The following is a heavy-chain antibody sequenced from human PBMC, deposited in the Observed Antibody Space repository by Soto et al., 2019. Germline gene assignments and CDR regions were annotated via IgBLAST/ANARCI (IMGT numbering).Heavy chain of an antibody. CDR2: IYYSGST. CDR3: ARSDIAAFLIDY. Sequence: SLTCTVSGGSISSYYWSWIRQPPGKGLEWIGYIYYSGSTNYNPSLKSRVTISVDTSKNQFSLKLSSVTAADTAVYYCARSDIAAFLIDYWGQGTLVTVSS. J-gene: IGHJ4*02. D-gene: IGHD5-12*01. V-gene: IGHV4-59*01. CDR1: GGSISSYY.